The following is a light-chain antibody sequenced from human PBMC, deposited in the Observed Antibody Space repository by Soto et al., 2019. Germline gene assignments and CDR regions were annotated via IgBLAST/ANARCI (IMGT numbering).Light chain of an antibody. CDR2: AAS. Sequence: DIQMTQSPSSLSASVGDRVTITCRASQNIRNYLNWYQQRPGKTPNLLVYAASNLRSGVPSRFSGGGSGTLFTLTVTTLQPEDFATYYCQQIHSTSSYTLGQGTRGDIK. CDR3: QQIHSTSSYT. CDR1: QNIRNY. J-gene: IGKJ2*01. V-gene: IGKV1-39*01.